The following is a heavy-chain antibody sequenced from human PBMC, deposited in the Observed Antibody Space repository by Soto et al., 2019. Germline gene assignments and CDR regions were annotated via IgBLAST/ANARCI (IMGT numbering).Heavy chain of an antibody. Sequence: SETLSLTCAVSGGSISSGGYSWSWIRQPPGKGLEWIGYIYHSGSTYYNPSLKSRVTISVDRSKNQFSLKLSSVTAADTAVYYCARGRRTTVTIDYWGQGTLVTVSS. CDR3: ARGRRTTVTIDY. J-gene: IGHJ4*02. V-gene: IGHV4-30-2*01. CDR1: GGSISSGGYS. D-gene: IGHD4-17*01. CDR2: IYHSGST.